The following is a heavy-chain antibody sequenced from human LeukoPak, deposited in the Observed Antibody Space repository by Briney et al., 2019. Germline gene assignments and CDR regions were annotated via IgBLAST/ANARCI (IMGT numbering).Heavy chain of an antibody. D-gene: IGHD3-10*01. CDR1: GGSISSGDYY. J-gene: IGHJ3*02. CDR2: IYYSGST. V-gene: IGHV4-30-4*01. CDR3: ARAGITMVRGVIHAGAFDI. Sequence: SSETLSLTCTVSGGSISSGDYYWSWIRQPPGKGLEWIGYIYYSGSTYYNPSLKSRVTISVDTSKNQFSLKLSSVTAADTAVYYCARAGITMVRGVIHAGAFDIWGQGTMVTVSS.